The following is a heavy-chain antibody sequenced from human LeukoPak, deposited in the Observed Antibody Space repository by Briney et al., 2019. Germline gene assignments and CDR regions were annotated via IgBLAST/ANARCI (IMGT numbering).Heavy chain of an antibody. CDR2: ISSSSSYI. V-gene: IGHV3-21*01. Sequence: GSLRRSCAASGFTFSSYSMNWVRQAPGKGLEWVSSISSSSSYIYYADSVKGRFTISRDNAKNSLYLQMNSLRAEDTAVYYCARDLDHAVAGPFDPWGQGTLVTVSS. D-gene: IGHD6-19*01. CDR3: ARDLDHAVAGPFDP. CDR1: GFTFSSYS. J-gene: IGHJ5*02.